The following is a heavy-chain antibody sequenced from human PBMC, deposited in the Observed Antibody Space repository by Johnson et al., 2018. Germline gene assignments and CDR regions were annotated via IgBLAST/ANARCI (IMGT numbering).Heavy chain of an antibody. CDR2: IKSKTDGGTT. CDR3: TTDRCSCGSCYSYYYYGMDV. Sequence: EVQLVETGGGLVKPGGSLRLSCAASGFTFSDYYMSWIRQAPGKGLEWVGRIKSKTDGGTTDYAAPVKGRFTISRDDSKNTLYLQMNSLKTGDTAVYYCTTDRCSCGSCYSYYYYGMDVWGQGTTVTVAS. J-gene: IGHJ6*02. V-gene: IGHV3-15*01. D-gene: IGHD2-15*01. CDR1: GFTFSDYY.